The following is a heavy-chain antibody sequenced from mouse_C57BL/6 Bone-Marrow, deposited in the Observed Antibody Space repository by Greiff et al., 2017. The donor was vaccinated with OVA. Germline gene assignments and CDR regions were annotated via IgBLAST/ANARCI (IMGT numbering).Heavy chain of an antibody. CDR3: ARRHPVVATDFDV. Sequence: QVQLQQSGAELVKPGASVKLSCKASGYTFTSYWMHWVKQRPGQGLEWIGMIHPNSGSTNYNEKFKSKATLTVDKSSSTAYMQLSSLTSEDSAVYYCARRHPVVATDFDVWGTGTTVTVSS. V-gene: IGHV1-64*01. CDR1: GYTFTSYW. D-gene: IGHD1-1*01. J-gene: IGHJ1*03. CDR2: IHPNSGST.